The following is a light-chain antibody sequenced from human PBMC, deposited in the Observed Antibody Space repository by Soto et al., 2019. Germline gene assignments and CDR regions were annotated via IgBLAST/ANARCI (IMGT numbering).Light chain of an antibody. J-gene: IGLJ1*01. CDR3: ISYTSESTHV. CDR1: SSDIGAYNY. V-gene: IGLV2-14*03. Sequence: QSVLTQPASVSGSPGQSIAISCTGSSSDIGAYNYVFWYQQHPGKSPKLMIYDVNNRPSGVSDRFSGSKSGNTASLTISGLQAEDEADYYCISYTSESTHVLGTGTKLTVL. CDR2: DVN.